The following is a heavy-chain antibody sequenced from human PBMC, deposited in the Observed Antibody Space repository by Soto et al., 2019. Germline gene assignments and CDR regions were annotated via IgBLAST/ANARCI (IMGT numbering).Heavy chain of an antibody. CDR3: ARGYYDVWSGYWAYYYYGMDV. J-gene: IGHJ6*02. CDR1: GGSFSGYY. Sequence: PSETLSLTCAVYGGSFSGYYWSWIRQPPGKGLEWIGEINHSGSTNYNPSLKSRVTISVDTSKNQFSLKLSSVTAADTAVYYCARGYYDVWSGYWAYYYYGMDVWGQGTTVTVSS. V-gene: IGHV4-34*01. CDR2: INHSGST. D-gene: IGHD3-3*01.